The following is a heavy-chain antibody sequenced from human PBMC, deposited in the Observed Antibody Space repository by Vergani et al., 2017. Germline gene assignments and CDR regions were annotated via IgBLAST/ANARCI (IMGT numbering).Heavy chain of an antibody. CDR1: GGTFSSYA. D-gene: IGHD4-17*01. J-gene: IGHJ6*02. CDR3: ARDNTVTTFPRDYYYGMDV. CDR2: IIPIFGTA. V-gene: IGHV1-69*01. Sequence: QVQLVQSGAEVKKPGSSVKVSCKASGGTFSSYAISWVRQAPGQGLEWMGGIIPIFGTANYAQKFQGRVTITADESTSTAYMELSSLRSEDTAVYYCARDNTVTTFPRDYYYGMDVWGQGTTVTVSS.